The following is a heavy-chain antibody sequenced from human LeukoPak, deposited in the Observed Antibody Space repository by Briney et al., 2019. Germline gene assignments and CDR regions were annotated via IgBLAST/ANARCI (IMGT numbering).Heavy chain of an antibody. V-gene: IGHV4-34*01. CDR2: INHSGST. CDR1: GGSFSGYY. D-gene: IGHD1-26*01. CDR3: ARSYGTFDY. J-gene: IGHJ4*02. Sequence: PSETLSLTCAVYGGSFSGYYWSWIRQPPGKGLEWIGEINHSGSTNYNPSLKSRVTISVDTSKNQFSLKPSSVTAADTAVYYCARSYGTFDYWGQGTLVTVSS.